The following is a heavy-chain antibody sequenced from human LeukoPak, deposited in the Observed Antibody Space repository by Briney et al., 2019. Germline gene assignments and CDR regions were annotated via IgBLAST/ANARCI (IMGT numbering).Heavy chain of an antibody. CDR2: VNHSGYT. V-gene: IGHV4-34*01. CDR3: ARQLYGSDY. J-gene: IGHJ4*02. Sequence: SETLSLTCAVSGVSFSTYYWSWIRQSPEKGLEWIGEVNHSGYTNYNPSLKSRVTISVDTSKNQFSLKLSSVTAADTAVYYCARQLYGSDYWGQGTLVAVSS. D-gene: IGHD4-17*01. CDR1: GVSFSTYY.